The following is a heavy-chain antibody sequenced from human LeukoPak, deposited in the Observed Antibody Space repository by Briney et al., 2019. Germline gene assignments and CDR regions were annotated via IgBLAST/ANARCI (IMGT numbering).Heavy chain of an antibody. V-gene: IGHV4-59*06. CDR2: IYYSGST. D-gene: IGHD2-21*01. CDR1: GGSVTSYY. J-gene: IGHJ5*02. CDR3: ARAGIPNWFDP. Sequence: SSETLSLTCTVSGGSVTSYYWSWIRQHPGKGLEWIGYIYYSGSTYYNPSLKSRVTISVDTSKNQFSLKLSSVTAADTAVYYCARAGIPNWFDPWGQGTLVTVSS.